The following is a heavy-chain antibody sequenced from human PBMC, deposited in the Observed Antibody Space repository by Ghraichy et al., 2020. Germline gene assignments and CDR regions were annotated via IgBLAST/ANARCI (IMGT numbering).Heavy chain of an antibody. CDR1: GGSISSSSYY. CDR2: IYYSGST. J-gene: IGHJ3*02. V-gene: IGHV4-39*01. Sequence: SETLSLTCTVSGGSISSSSYYWVWIRQPPGKGLEWIGSIYYSGSTYYNPSLKSRVTISVDTSKNQFSLKLSSVTAADTAVYYCARRGDYYDSSGYYYVGNAFDTWGQGTMVTVSS. CDR3: ARRGDYYDSSGYYYVGNAFDT. D-gene: IGHD3-22*01.